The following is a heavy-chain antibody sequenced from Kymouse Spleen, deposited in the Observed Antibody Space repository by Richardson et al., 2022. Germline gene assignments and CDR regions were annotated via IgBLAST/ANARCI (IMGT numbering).Heavy chain of an antibody. D-gene: IGHD1-7*01. CDR3: ARGITGTINWFDP. Sequence: QLQLQESGPGLVKPSETLSLTCTVSGGSISSSSYYWGWIRQPPGKGLEWIGSIYYSGSTYYNPSLKSRVTISVDTSKNQFSLKLSSVTAADTAVYYCARGITGTINWFDPWGQGTLVTVSS. V-gene: IGHV4-39*01. CDR1: GGSISSSSYY. CDR2: IYYSGST. J-gene: IGHJ5*02.